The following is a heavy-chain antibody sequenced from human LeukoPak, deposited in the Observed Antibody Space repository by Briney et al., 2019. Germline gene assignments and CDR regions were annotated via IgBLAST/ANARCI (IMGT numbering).Heavy chain of an antibody. D-gene: IGHD6-13*01. Sequence: ASVKVSCKASGYTFLSYGISWVRQAPGQGLEWMGWISAYNGNTNYAQKLQGRVTMTTDTSTSTAYMELSSLRSEDTAVYYCARGLSSSWYYYYYYGMDVWGQGTTVTVSS. CDR3: ARGLSSSWYYYYYYGMDV. CDR1: GYTFLSYG. J-gene: IGHJ6*02. V-gene: IGHV1-18*01. CDR2: ISAYNGNT.